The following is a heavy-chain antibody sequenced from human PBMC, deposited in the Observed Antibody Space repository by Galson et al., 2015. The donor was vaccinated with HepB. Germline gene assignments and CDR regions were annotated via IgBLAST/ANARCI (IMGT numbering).Heavy chain of an antibody. J-gene: IGHJ6*02. CDR2: MNPNSGNT. Sequence: SVKVSCKASGYTFTSYDINWVRQATGQGLEWMGWMNPNSGNTGYAQKFQGRVTMTRNTSISTAYMELSSLRSEDTAVYYCARGSPVLLWFGRPPIDYYGMDVWGQGTTVTVSS. CDR1: GYTFTSYD. CDR3: ARGSPVLLWFGRPPIDYYGMDV. V-gene: IGHV1-8*01. D-gene: IGHD3-10*01.